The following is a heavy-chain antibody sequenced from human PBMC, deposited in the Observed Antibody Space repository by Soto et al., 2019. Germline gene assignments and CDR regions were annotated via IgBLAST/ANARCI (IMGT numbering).Heavy chain of an antibody. CDR1: GGTFSSYT. D-gene: IGHD5-12*01. CDR3: ASRDGYNYVPPDY. J-gene: IGHJ4*02. CDR2: IIPILGIA. V-gene: IGHV1-69*02. Sequence: QVQLVQSGAEVKKPGSSVKVSCKASGGTFSSYTISWVRQAPGQGLEWMGRIIPILGIANYAQKFQGRGTITADKSTSTAYMELSSLRSEDTAVYYCASRDGYNYVPPDYWGQGTLVTVSS.